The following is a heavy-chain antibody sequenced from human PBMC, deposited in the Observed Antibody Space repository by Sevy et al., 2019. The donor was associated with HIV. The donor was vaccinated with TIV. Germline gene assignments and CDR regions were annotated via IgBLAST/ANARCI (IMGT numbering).Heavy chain of an antibody. J-gene: IGHJ4*02. V-gene: IGHV1-18*04. CDR3: ARYCSSTSCYTVDRKLDY. Sequence: ASVKVSCKASGYTFTNYGINWVRQAPGQGLEWMGWISAYNGNTEYEQNFQGSVTMTTDTSTSTAYMELRSLRSDDTAVYYCARYCSSTSCYTVDRKLDYWGQGTLVTVSS. D-gene: IGHD2-2*02. CDR2: ISAYNGNT. CDR1: GYTFTNYG.